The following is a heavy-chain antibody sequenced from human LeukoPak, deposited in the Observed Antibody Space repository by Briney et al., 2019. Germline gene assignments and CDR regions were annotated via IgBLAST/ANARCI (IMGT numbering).Heavy chain of an antibody. J-gene: IGHJ3*02. Sequence: SETLSLTCAVYGGSFSGYYWSWIRQPPGKGLEWIGEINHSGSTNYNPSLKSRVTISVDTSKNQFSLKLSSVTAADTAVYYCARGSGSYKHAFDIWGQGTMVTVSS. CDR2: INHSGST. D-gene: IGHD3-10*01. V-gene: IGHV4-34*01. CDR3: ARGSGSYKHAFDI. CDR1: GGSFSGYY.